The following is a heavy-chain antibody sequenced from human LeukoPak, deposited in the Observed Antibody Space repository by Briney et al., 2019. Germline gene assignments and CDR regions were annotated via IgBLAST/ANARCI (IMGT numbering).Heavy chain of an antibody. CDR3: ANAGYTSGWYDYYYMDV. D-gene: IGHD6-19*01. J-gene: IGHJ6*03. Sequence: GGSLRLSCAASAFTFSSYGIHWVRQAPGKGLEWVAFIRSDGSNKYYADSVKGRFTISRDNSKNTLYLQMNSLRAEDTAVYYCANAGYTSGWYDYYYMDVWGKGTTVTISS. CDR2: IRSDGSNK. V-gene: IGHV3-30*02. CDR1: AFTFSSYG.